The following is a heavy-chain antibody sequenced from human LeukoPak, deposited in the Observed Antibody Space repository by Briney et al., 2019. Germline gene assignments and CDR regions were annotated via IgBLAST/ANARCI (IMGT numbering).Heavy chain of an antibody. J-gene: IGHJ4*02. CDR3: AREPSGWYLDY. V-gene: IGHV3-21*01. CDR1: GFTFSSYW. D-gene: IGHD6-19*01. Sequence: PGGSLRLSCAASGFTFSSYWMNWVRQAPGKGLEWVSYISGSSNYIYYADSVKGRFTISRDNAKNSVYLQMNSLRAEDTAVYYCAREPSGWYLDYWGQGTLVTVSS. CDR2: ISGSSNYI.